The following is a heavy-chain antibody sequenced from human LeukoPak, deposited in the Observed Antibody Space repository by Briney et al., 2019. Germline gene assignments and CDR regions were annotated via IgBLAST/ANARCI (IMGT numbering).Heavy chain of an antibody. V-gene: IGHV4-4*07. J-gene: IGHJ5*02. CDR2: IYTSGST. D-gene: IGHD4-17*01. CDR1: GGSISSYY. Sequence: SETLSLTCTVSGGSISSYYWSWIRQPAGKGLEWIGRIYTSGSTNYNPSLKSRVTISVDTSKNQFSLKLSSVTAADTAVYYCARVADYGDPKWSWFDPWGQGTLVTVSS. CDR3: ARVADYGDPKWSWFDP.